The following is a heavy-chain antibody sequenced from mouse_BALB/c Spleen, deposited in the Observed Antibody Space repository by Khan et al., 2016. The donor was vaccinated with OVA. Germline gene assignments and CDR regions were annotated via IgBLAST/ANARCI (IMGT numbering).Heavy chain of an antibody. J-gene: IGHJ4*01. CDR3: AKCGTANYYAMDY. CDR2: IWGDGST. V-gene: IGHV2-3*01. D-gene: IGHD1-2*01. CDR1: GFSLTSYG. Sequence: QVQLKESGPGLVAPSQSLSITCTVSGFSLTSYGVNWVRQPPGKGLEWLGVIWGDGSTNYHSTLMSRLSISKDNSQSQVFLKLSSLQTDDTATYYSAKCGTANYYAMDYWGQGTSVTVSS.